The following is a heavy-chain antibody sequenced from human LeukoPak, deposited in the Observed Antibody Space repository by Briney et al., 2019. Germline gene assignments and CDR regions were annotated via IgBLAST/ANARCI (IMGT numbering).Heavy chain of an antibody. Sequence: GGSLRLSCAASGFTFSSYWMHWVRQAPGKGLVWVSRIDVDGSSITYADSVKGRFTISRDNAKNTLYLQMNSLRAEDTAVYYCASIPGDWGQGTLVTVSS. J-gene: IGHJ4*02. CDR1: GFTFSSYW. CDR3: ASIPGD. V-gene: IGHV3-74*03. CDR2: IDVDGSSI. D-gene: IGHD7-27*01.